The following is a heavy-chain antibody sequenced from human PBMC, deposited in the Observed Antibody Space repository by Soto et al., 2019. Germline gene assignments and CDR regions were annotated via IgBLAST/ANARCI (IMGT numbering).Heavy chain of an antibody. V-gene: IGHV4-4*02. D-gene: IGHD3-3*01. CDR1: GGSISSSNW. CDR3: ARDLSVGEMATNYYFDY. CDR2: IYHSGST. Sequence: QVQLQESGPGLVKPSGTLSLTCAVSGGSISSSNWWRWVRQPPGKGLEWVGEIYHSGSTNYNPSLKSRVTISVDKSKNQCSLKLSSVTAADTAVYYCARDLSVGEMATNYYFDYWGQGTLVTVSS. J-gene: IGHJ4*02.